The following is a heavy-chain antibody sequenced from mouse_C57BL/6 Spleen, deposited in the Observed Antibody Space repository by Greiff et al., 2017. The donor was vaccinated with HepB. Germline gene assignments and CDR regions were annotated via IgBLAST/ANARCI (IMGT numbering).Heavy chain of an antibody. V-gene: IGHV5-6*01. D-gene: IGHD1-1*01. CDR2: ISSGGSYT. CDR3: ARHGYYYGSGAMDY. Sequence: EVQGVESGGDLVKPGGSLKLSCAASGFTFSSYGMSWVRQTPDKRLEWVATISSGGSYTYYPDSVKGRFTISRDNAKNTLYLQMSSLKSEDTAMYYCARHGYYYGSGAMDYWGQGTSVTVSS. CDR1: GFTFSSYG. J-gene: IGHJ4*01.